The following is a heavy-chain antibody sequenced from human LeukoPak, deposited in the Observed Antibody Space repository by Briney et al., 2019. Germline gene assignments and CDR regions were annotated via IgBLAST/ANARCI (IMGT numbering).Heavy chain of an antibody. Sequence: PGGSLRLSCAASGFTFSSYSMNWVRQAPGKGLEWVSSISSSSSYIYYADSVKGRFTISRDNAKNSLYLQMNSLRAEDTAVYYCAKELEVVPAEGWFDPWGQGTLVTVSS. J-gene: IGHJ5*02. CDR1: GFTFSSYS. D-gene: IGHD2-2*01. CDR2: ISSSSSYI. CDR3: AKELEVVPAEGWFDP. V-gene: IGHV3-21*04.